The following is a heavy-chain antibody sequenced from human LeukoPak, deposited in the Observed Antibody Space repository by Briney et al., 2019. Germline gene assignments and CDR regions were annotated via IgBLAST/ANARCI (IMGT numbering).Heavy chain of an antibody. CDR1: GRSISSNY. J-gene: IGHJ4*02. CDR3: ARGSSGTYFTFDY. D-gene: IGHD3-10*01. CDR2: IYSSGST. V-gene: IGHV4-4*07. Sequence: SETLSLTCTVSGRSISSNYWSWIRQPAGKGLEWIGRIYSSGSTNYNAALKSRVTMSLDSSRNQFSLKLSSVTAAETAVYYCARGSSGTYFTFDYWGQGTLVTVSS.